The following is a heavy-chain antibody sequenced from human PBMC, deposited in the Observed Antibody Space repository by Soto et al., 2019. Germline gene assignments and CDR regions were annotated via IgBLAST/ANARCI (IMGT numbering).Heavy chain of an antibody. CDR1: GFTFTDYA. CDR3: VKDLRIVVVAGILQH. Sequence: GGSLRLSCSASGFTFTDYALHWVRQAPGKGLESVSSIGDNGGSTYYADSVKGRFTISRDNSKNTLYLQMNSLRVEGTAVYYCVKDLRIVVVAGILQHWGQGALVTVSS. J-gene: IGHJ1*01. V-gene: IGHV3-64D*06. CDR2: IGDNGGST. D-gene: IGHD2-21*02.